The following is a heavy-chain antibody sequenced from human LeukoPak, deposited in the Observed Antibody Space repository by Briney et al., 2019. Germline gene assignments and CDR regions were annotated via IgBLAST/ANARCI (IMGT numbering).Heavy chain of an antibody. J-gene: IGHJ4*02. CDR1: GGSINSGGYY. D-gene: IGHD2-15*01. V-gene: IGHV4-31*03. Sequence: SETLSLTCTVSGGSINSGGYYWSWIRQHPGKGLEWIGYIYYSGSTYYNPSLKSRVTISVDTSKNQFSLKLSSVTAADTAVYYCARWRAGWDCSGGSCYSDPDFDYWGQGTLVTVSS. CDR3: ARWRAGWDCSGGSCYSDPDFDY. CDR2: IYYSGST.